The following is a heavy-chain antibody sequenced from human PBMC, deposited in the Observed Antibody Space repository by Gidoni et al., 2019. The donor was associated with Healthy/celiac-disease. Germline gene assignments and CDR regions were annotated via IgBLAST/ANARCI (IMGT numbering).Heavy chain of an antibody. V-gene: IGHV1-46*03. Sequence: NPSGGSTSYAQKFQGRVTMTRDTSTSTVYMELSSLRSEDTAVYYCARGGLGYDILTGYYTYHSFDYWGQGTLVTVSS. D-gene: IGHD3-9*01. J-gene: IGHJ4*02. CDR2: NPSGGST. CDR3: ARGGLGYDILTGYYTYHSFDY.